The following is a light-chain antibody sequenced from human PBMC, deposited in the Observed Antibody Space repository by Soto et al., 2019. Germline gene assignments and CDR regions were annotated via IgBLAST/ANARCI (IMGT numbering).Light chain of an antibody. CDR2: EVS. Sequence: QSALTQPPSASGSPGQSVTISCTGTSSDVVGYNYVSWYQQHPGKAPKLMIYEVSKRPSGVPDRFSGSKADNTASRTVSGLQAEDEADYYCSSYAGSNTVFGGGTKLTVL. CDR3: SSYAGSNTV. CDR1: SSDVVGYNY. J-gene: IGLJ3*02. V-gene: IGLV2-8*01.